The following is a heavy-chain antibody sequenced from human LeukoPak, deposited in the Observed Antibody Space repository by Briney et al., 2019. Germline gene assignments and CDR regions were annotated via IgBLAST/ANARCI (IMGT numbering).Heavy chain of an antibody. CDR2: IYFSGGT. D-gene: IGHD1-26*01. CDR3: ARDKWEPRYAFDI. J-gene: IGHJ3*02. CDR1: GDSISSSNCY. Sequence: PSETLSLTCTVSGDSISSSNCYWGWIRQPPGKGLEWIGSIYFSGGTYYNASLKSRVTISVDTSKTQFSLKLSSVTAADTAVYYCARDKWEPRYAFDIWGQGTMVTVSS. V-gene: IGHV4-39*07.